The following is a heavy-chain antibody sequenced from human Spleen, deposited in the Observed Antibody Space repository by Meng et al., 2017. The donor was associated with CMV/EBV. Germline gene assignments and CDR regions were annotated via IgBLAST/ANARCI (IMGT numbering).Heavy chain of an antibody. J-gene: IGHJ4*02. V-gene: IGHV3-74*01. CDR3: LADVAF. CDR1: GFIFSNYW. Sequence: GESLKISCAASGFIFSNYWMHWVRQTPGKGLVWVSRIDSDGSSTTYADSVKGRFTISRDNAKKTLFLQMNSLRAEDTAVYYCLADVAFWGQGALVTVSS. CDR2: IDSDGSST. D-gene: IGHD5-12*01.